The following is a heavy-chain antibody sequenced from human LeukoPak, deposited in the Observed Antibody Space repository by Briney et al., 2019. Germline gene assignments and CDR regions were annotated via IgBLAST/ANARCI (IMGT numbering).Heavy chain of an antibody. CDR1: GFPFNAYW. Sequence: GGSLRLSCAASGFPFNAYWMTWVRQAPGKGLEWVASIRQDGDTKYYVDSVKGRFTISRDNAMNSLYLQMNSLRAEDTAIYYCARSLPYGTTWYGRSDFWGQGTLVTVSS. J-gene: IGHJ4*02. D-gene: IGHD6-13*01. CDR2: IRQDGDTK. V-gene: IGHV3-7*03. CDR3: ARSLPYGTTWYGRSDF.